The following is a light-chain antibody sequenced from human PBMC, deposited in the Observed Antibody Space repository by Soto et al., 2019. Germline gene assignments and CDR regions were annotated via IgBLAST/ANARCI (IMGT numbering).Light chain of an antibody. Sequence: QSALTQPASVSDSPGQSITISCTGTSIDVGDSNFVSWYQQHPGKPPKLIIYDVANRPSGVSNRFSGSKSGSTASLIISRLQTEDEADYYCVSYTSSTTYVFGTGTKVTVL. CDR1: SIDVGDSNF. CDR3: VSYTSSTTYV. V-gene: IGLV2-14*03. CDR2: DVA. J-gene: IGLJ1*01.